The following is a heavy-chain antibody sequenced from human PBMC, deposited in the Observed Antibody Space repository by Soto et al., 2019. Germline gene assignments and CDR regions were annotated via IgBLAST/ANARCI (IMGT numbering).Heavy chain of an antibody. D-gene: IGHD5-18*01. Sequence: GGSLRLSCAASGFTFSSYAMSWVRQAPGKGLEWVSAISGSGGSTYYADSVKGRFTISRDNSKNTLYLQMNSLRAEDTAVYYCAKARQLPREDGYYFDYWGQGTLVTVSS. J-gene: IGHJ4*02. V-gene: IGHV3-23*01. CDR2: ISGSGGST. CDR1: GFTFSSYA. CDR3: AKARQLPREDGYYFDY.